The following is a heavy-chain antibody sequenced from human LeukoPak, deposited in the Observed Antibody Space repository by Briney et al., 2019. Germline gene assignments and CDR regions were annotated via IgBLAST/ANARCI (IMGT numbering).Heavy chain of an antibody. V-gene: IGHV1-2*02. Sequence: ASVKVSCKASGYTFTGYYMHWVRQAPGQGLGWMGWINPNSGGTNYAQKFQGRVTMTRDTSISTAYMELSRLRSDDTAVYYCARESPNEWELRPGYFDYWGQGTLVTVSS. CDR1: GYTFTGYY. D-gene: IGHD1-26*01. CDR3: ARESPNEWELRPGYFDY. CDR2: INPNSGGT. J-gene: IGHJ4*02.